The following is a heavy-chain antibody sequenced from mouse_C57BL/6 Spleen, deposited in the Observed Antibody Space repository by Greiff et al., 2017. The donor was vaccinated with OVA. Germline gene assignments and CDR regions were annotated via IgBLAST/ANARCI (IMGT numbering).Heavy chain of an antibody. J-gene: IGHJ3*01. V-gene: IGHV5-9-1*02. D-gene: IGHD1-1*01. Sequence: EVKVVESGEGLVKPGGSLKLSCAASGFTFSSYAMSWVRQTPEKRLEWVAYISSGGDYIYYADTVKGRFTISRDNARNTLYLQMSSLKSEDTAMYYCTRDNNQLLPFAYWGQGTLVTVSA. CDR1: GFTFSSYA. CDR3: TRDNNQLLPFAY. CDR2: ISSGGDYI.